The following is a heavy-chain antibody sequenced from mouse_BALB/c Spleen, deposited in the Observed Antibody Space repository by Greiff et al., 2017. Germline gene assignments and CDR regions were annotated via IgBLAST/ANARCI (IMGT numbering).Heavy chain of an antibody. D-gene: IGHD6-1*01. CDR2: IYPGSGNT. CDR3: ASPLSHYAMDY. Sequence: QVQLKESGAELARPGASVKLSCKASGYTFTDYYINWVKQRTGQGLEWIGEIYPGSGNTYYNEKFKGKATLTADKSSSTAYMQLSSLTSEDSAVYFCASPLSHYAMDYWGQGTSVTVSS. V-gene: IGHV1-77*01. CDR1: GYTFTDYY. J-gene: IGHJ4*01.